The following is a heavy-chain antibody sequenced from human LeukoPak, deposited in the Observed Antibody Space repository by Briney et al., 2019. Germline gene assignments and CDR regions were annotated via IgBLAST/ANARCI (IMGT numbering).Heavy chain of an antibody. CDR3: ARMPLGYDSSGLGTHY. J-gene: IGHJ4*02. V-gene: IGHV1-2*02. Sequence: ASVKVSCKASGYIFTGYYMHWVRQAPGQGLEWMGWINPNSGGTNYAQKFQGRVTMTRDTSISTAYMELSRLRSDDTAVYYCARMPLGYDSSGLGTHYWGQGTLVTVSS. D-gene: IGHD3-22*01. CDR1: GYIFTGYY. CDR2: INPNSGGT.